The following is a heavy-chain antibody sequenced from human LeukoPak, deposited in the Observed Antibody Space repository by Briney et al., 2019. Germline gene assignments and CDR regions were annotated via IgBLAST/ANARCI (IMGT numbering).Heavy chain of an antibody. J-gene: IGHJ4*02. CDR2: ISYDGRST. V-gene: IGHV3-43*02. D-gene: IGHD6-13*01. Sequence: GGSLRLSCAASGFTFDDYAMHWVRQAPGKGLEWVSVISYDGRSTYYADSVRGRYTISRDSTKNSLYLQMNSLRTEDTALYYCAKAYNSTWYYFDCWGQGTLVTVSS. CDR3: AKAYNSTWYYFDC. CDR1: GFTFDDYA.